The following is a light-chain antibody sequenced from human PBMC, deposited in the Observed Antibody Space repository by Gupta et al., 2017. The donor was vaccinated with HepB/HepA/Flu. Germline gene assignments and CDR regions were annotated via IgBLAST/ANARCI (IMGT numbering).Light chain of an antibody. V-gene: IGLV8-61*01. CDR3: PLYMGSGIWV. J-gene: IGLJ3*02. CDR2: KTN. Sequence: TVVTPEPSFSVSPGGTVTLTCGLSSGPFSTNSYSNWYQHTPGQAPRTLIYKTNTRPSGVPDRFSGSILGNTAALDITGAQAEDESDYYCPLYMGSGIWVFGGGTKLTVL. CDR1: SGPFSTNSY.